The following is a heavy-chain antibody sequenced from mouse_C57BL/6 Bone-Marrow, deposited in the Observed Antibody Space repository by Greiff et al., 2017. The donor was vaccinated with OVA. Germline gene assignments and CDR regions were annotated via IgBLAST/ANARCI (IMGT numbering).Heavy chain of an antibody. CDR2: ISGGGGNT. D-gene: IGHD1-1*01. CDR3: ARHDYYGRGAMDY. V-gene: IGHV5-9*01. Sequence: EVKLMESGGGLVKPGGSLKLSCAASGFTFSSYTMSWVRQTPEKRLEWVATISGGGGNTYYPDSVKGRFTISRDNAKNTLYLQMSSLRSEDTALYYCARHDYYGRGAMDYWGQGTSVTVSS. J-gene: IGHJ4*01. CDR1: GFTFSSYT.